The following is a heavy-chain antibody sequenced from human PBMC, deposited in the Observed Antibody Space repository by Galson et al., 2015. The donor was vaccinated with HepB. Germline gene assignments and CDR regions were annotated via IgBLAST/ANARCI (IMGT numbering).Heavy chain of an antibody. CDR2: IDPSDSYT. CDR3: ARRRGYNSGLSFDY. CDR1: GYSFTTYW. Sequence: QSGAEVKKPGESLKISCKASGYSFTTYWISWVRLMPGKGLEWMGKIDPSDSYTKYSPSFQGHVTISADRSINTAYLQWGSLKASDTAMYYCARRRGYNSGLSFDYWGQGTLVTVSS. J-gene: IGHJ4*02. V-gene: IGHV5-10-1*01. D-gene: IGHD5-18*01.